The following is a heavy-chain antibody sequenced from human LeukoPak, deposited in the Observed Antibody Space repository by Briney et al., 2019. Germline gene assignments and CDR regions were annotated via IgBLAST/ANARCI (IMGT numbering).Heavy chain of an antibody. V-gene: IGHV3-23*01. CDR2: ISGSGGST. D-gene: IGHD1-7*01. CDR1: GFTFSSYA. CDR3: AKRGTELELAD. J-gene: IGHJ4*02. Sequence: GGSLRLSCAASGFTFSSYAMSWVRQAPGKGLECVSAISGSGGSTYYADSVKGRFTISRDNSKNTLYLQMTSLRAEDTAVYYCAKRGTELELADWGQGTLVTVSS.